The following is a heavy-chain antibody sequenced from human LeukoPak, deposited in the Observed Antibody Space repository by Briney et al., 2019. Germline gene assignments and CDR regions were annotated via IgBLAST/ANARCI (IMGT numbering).Heavy chain of an antibody. CDR3: ARDRSRGYSSRSAGLDI. Sequence: PGRSLRLSCAASGFTFSSYSMNWVRQAPGKGLEWVSSISSSGSYMYYVNSLTGRFTISRDNAKNSLYLQMNSLRAEDTAVYYCARDRSRGYSSRSAGLDIWGQGTMVTVSS. J-gene: IGHJ3*02. D-gene: IGHD6-13*01. CDR1: GFTFSSYS. CDR2: ISSSGSYM. V-gene: IGHV3-21*01.